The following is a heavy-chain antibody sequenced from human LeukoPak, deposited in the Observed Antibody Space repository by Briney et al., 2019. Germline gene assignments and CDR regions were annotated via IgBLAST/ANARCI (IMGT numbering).Heavy chain of an antibody. CDR3: ARNLYYEKCMDV. V-gene: IGHV4-59*01. D-gene: IGHD3-22*01. CDR2: IYYSGST. CDR1: GGSISSYY. Sequence: SETLSLTCTVSGGSISSYYWSWIRQPPGKGLEWIGYIYYSGSTNYNPSLKSRVTISVDTSKNQFSLKLSSVTAADTAVYYCARNLYYEKCMDVWGKGTTVTVSS. J-gene: IGHJ6*03.